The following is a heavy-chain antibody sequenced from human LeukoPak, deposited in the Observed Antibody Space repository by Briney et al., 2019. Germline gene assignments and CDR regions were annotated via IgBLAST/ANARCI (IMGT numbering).Heavy chain of an antibody. CDR1: GGSFSGYY. Sequence: SETLSLTCAVYGGSFSGYYWSWIRQPPGKGLEWIGEINHSGSTNYNPSLKSRVTISVDTSKNQFSLKLSSVTAADTAVYYCAVSGGADRYSYGTPPEYWGQGTLVTVSS. CDR2: INHSGST. D-gene: IGHD5-18*01. V-gene: IGHV4-34*01. J-gene: IGHJ4*02. CDR3: AVSGGADRYSYGTPPEY.